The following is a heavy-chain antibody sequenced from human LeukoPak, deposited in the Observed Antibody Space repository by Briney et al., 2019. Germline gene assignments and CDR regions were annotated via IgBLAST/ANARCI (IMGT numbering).Heavy chain of an antibody. CDR2: IIPIFGTA. CDR3: ARSEYDYPDDY. CDR1: GGTFSSYA. Sequence: ASVKVSCKASGGTFSSYAISWVRQAPGQGLEWMGGIIPIFGTANYAQKFQGRVTITADKSTSTAYMELSSLRSEDTAVYYCARSEYDYPDDYWGQGTLVTVSS. J-gene: IGHJ4*02. D-gene: IGHD2/OR15-2a*01. V-gene: IGHV1-69*06.